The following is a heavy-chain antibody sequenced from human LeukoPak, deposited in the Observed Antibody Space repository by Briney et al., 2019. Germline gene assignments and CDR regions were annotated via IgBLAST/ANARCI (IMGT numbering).Heavy chain of an antibody. CDR2: INPIGGST. J-gene: IGHJ6*03. CDR1: GYTFTSYY. CDR3: ARDGRYSSSWHPYYYYYYYMDV. D-gene: IGHD6-13*01. Sequence: ASVKVSCKASGYTFTSYYMHWVRQAPGQGLEWMGIINPIGGSTSYAQKFQGRVTMTRDMSTSTVYMELSSLRSEDTAVYYCARDGRYSSSWHPYYYYYYYMDVWGKGTTVTVSS. V-gene: IGHV1-46*01.